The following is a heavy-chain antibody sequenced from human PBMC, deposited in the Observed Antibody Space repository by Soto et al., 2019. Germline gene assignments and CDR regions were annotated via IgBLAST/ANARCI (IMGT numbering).Heavy chain of an antibody. CDR2: IWYDGSNK. CDR1: GFTFSSYG. J-gene: IGHJ4*02. CDR3: ARDPSPLGWLQTMYFDY. Sequence: QVQLVESGGGVVQPGRSLRLSCAASGFTFSSYGMHWVRQAPGKGLEWVAVIWYDGSNKYYADSVKGRFTISRDNSKNTLYLQMNSLRAEDTAVYYCARDPSPLGWLQTMYFDYWGQGTLVTVSS. D-gene: IGHD5-12*01. V-gene: IGHV3-33*01.